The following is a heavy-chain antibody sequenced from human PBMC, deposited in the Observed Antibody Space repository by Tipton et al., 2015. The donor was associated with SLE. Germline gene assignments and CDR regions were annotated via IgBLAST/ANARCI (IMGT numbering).Heavy chain of an antibody. CDR1: GGSVSSGGYY. CDR3: ARAGDRRDGYNFALPY. CDR2: IYNTVNT. Sequence: TLSLTCTVSGGSVSSGGYYWSWIRQHPGKGLEWIGYIYNTVNTYYNPSLTSRVTISDDTSKNQFSLTLSSVTAADTAVYYCARAGDRRDGYNFALPYWGQGPLVTVSS. D-gene: IGHD5-24*01. J-gene: IGHJ4*02. V-gene: IGHV4-31*03.